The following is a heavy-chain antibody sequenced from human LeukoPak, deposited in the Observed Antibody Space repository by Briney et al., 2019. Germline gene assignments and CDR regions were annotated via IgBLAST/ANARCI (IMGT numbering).Heavy chain of an antibody. CDR3: ARGLGYCSGGSCYSGDLDY. CDR2: IYYSGST. CDR1: GGSISSYY. Sequence: PSETLSLTCTVSGGSISSYYWSWIRRPPGKGLEWIGYIYYSGSTNYNPSLKSRVTISVDTSKNQFSLKLSSVTAADTAVYYCARGLGYCSGGSCYSGDLDYWGQGTLVTVSS. J-gene: IGHJ4*02. D-gene: IGHD2-15*01. V-gene: IGHV4-59*01.